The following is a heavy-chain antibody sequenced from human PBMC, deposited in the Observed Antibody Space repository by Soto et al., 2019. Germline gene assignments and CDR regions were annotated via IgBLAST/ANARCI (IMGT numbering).Heavy chain of an antibody. V-gene: IGHV4-39*02. CDR2: IYYNGAT. D-gene: IGHD2-21*01. CDR1: GASITSGHYY. CDR3: ATTLVSATRHSDIDH. J-gene: IGHJ4*02. Sequence: QMQLQESGPGLVRPSGTLSLTCGVSGASITSGHYYWAWIRQPPGKGLEWIGSIYYNGATNYNPSLAGRVAISIDTSKNHFSLSLRSTTASDTAFYYCATTLVSATRHSDIDHWGPGTLVTVSS.